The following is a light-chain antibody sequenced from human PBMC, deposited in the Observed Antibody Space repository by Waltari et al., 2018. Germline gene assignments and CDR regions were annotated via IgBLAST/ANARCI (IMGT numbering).Light chain of an antibody. CDR3: QQYYSSPWT. CDR1: QSVLYSSNNKNY. V-gene: IGKV4-1*01. CDR2: WAS. Sequence: DIVMTQSPDSLAVSLGEWATLNCKFSQSVLYSSNNKNYLAWYQQKPGQPPKLLIYWASNRESGVPDRFSGSGSGTDFTLTISSLQAEDVAVYYCQQYYSSPWTFGQGTKVEIK. J-gene: IGKJ1*01.